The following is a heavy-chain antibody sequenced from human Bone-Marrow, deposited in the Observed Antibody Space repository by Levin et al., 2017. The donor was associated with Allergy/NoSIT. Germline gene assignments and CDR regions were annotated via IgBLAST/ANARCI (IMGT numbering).Heavy chain of an antibody. J-gene: IGHJ5*02. Sequence: PSETLSLTCTVSGGSITSGGYYWSWIRQPAGKGLEWIGRIYSSGSANYNPSLMSRVTISLDTSKNQFSLRLSSVAAADTAVYYCARAGGSGTYYPNWFDPWGQGTLVTVSS. D-gene: IGHD3-10*01. V-gene: IGHV4-61*02. CDR2: IYSSGSA. CDR3: ARAGGSGTYYPNWFDP. CDR1: GGSITSGGYY.